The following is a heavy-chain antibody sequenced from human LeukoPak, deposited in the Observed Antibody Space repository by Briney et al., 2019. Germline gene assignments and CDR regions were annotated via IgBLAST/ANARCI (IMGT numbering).Heavy chain of an antibody. CDR3: ARYYGSGSYYETHGFDY. CDR1: GGSISSYY. V-gene: IGHV4-59*01. Sequence: KSSETLSLTCTVSGGSISSYYWSWIRQPPGKGLEWIGYIYYSGSTNYNPSLKSRVTISVDTSKNQFSLKLSSVTAADTAVYYCARYYGSGSYYETHGFDYWGQGTLVTVSS. J-gene: IGHJ4*02. D-gene: IGHD3-10*01. CDR2: IYYSGST.